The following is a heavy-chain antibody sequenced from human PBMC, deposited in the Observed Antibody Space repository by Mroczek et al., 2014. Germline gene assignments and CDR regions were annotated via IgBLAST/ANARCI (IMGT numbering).Heavy chain of an antibody. J-gene: IGHJ4*02. Sequence: QVQLQQWGPGLVKPSQTLSLTCTVSGGSISSGSYYWSWIRQPAGKGLEWIGRIYTSGSTNYNPSLKSRVTISVDTSKNQFSLKLSSVTAADTAVYYCARGPLAAAGYFDYWGQGTLVTVSS. CDR2: IYTSGST. V-gene: IGHV4-61*02. CDR3: ARGPLAAAGYFDY. D-gene: IGHD6-13*01. CDR1: GGSISSGSYY.